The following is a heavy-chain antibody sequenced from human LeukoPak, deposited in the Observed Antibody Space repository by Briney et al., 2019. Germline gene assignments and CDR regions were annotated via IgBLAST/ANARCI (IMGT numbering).Heavy chain of an antibody. CDR2: IYYSGST. CDR3: ARTRAWFDP. V-gene: IGHV4-59*01. CDR1: GGSISSYY. Sequence: SETLSLTCTVSGGSISSYYWSWIRQPPGKGLEWIGYIYYSGSTNYNPSLKSRVTISVDTSKNQFSLKLSSVTAADTAVYYCARTRAWFDPWGQGTLVTVSS. J-gene: IGHJ5*02.